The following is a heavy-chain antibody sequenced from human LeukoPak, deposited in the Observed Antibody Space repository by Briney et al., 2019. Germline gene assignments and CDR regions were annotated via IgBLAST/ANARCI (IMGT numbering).Heavy chain of an antibody. J-gene: IGHJ3*02. CDR2: ISSGGVYI. Sequence: GGSLRLSCAASGFTFSSYAMYWVRQAPGKGLEWVSSISSGGVYIYYADSVKGRFTISRDNAKNSLYLQMNGLRAEDTAVYYCARGGDYAAFDIWGQGTMVTVSS. V-gene: IGHV3-21*01. D-gene: IGHD4-17*01. CDR3: ARGGDYAAFDI. CDR1: GFTFSSYA.